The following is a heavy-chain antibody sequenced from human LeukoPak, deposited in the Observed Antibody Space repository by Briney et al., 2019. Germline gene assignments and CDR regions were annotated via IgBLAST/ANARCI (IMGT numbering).Heavy chain of an antibody. D-gene: IGHD3-9*01. CDR1: GGSISSSNFY. CDR3: ARGLLTGSPYNPIFGY. V-gene: IGHV4-39*07. Sequence: SETLSLTCTVSGGSISSSNFYWGWIRQPPGKGLEWIGSIYYSGSTYYNPSLKSRVTISVDTSKNQFSLKLSSVTAADTAVYYCARGLLTGSPYNPIFGYWGQGTLVTVSS. J-gene: IGHJ4*02. CDR2: IYYSGST.